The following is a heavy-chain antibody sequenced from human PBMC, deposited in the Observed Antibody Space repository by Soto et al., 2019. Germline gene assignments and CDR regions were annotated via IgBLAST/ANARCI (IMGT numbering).Heavy chain of an antibody. CDR3: ARGEQYSGRIFDY. Sequence: QTLSLTAVITGDSVSSNSAGCSLVRHSPSRGLEWLGRTYYRSKWYYEYAVSVRGRITINPDTPKNQYSLQLNSVTPEDTAVYFCARGEQYSGRIFDYWGQGTLVTVSS. J-gene: IGHJ4*01. CDR1: GDSVSSNSAG. CDR2: TYYRSKWYY. D-gene: IGHD1-26*01. V-gene: IGHV6-1*01.